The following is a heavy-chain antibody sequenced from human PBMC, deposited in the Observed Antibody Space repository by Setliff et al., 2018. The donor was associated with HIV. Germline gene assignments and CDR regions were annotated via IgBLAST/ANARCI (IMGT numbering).Heavy chain of an antibody. CDR3: AKGVKWLDP. D-gene: IGHD3-16*01. J-gene: IGHJ5*02. CDR1: GFTFSGYA. V-gene: IGHV3-21*04. CDR2: IPPDGHHV. Sequence: GGSLRLSCAASGFTFSGYAMNWVRQAPGKGLEWISAIPPDGHHVYYADSMKGRVTVSRDDSKSTLYLQMHSLRVEDTAAYYCAKGVKWLDPWGQGIQVTVSS.